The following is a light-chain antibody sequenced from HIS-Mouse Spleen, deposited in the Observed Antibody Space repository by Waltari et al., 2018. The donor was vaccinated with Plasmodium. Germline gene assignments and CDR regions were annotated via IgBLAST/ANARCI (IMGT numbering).Light chain of an antibody. Sequence: QSVLTQPPSVSAAPGQTVTISCSGSSSHIGNNYVSWYQQLPGTAPKLLIYDNNKRPSGIPDRFSGSKSGTSATLGITGLQTGDEADYYCGTWDSSLSAGVVFGGGTKLTVL. CDR3: GTWDSSLSAGVV. J-gene: IGLJ2*01. CDR2: DNN. CDR1: SSHIGNNY. V-gene: IGLV1-51*01.